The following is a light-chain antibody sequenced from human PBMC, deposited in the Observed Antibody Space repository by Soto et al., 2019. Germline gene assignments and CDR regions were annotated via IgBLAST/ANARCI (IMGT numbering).Light chain of an antibody. V-gene: IGKV3-11*01. CDR3: QHRSNGPPGVN. CDR1: QSVSTH. CDR2: DAS. J-gene: IGKJ3*01. Sequence: EIVLTQSPATLSLSPGERATLACRASQSVSTHLAWYQQKPGQAPRLLVYDASTRATGIPDRFSGSGSGTDFTLTISSLQPKDFAVYYCQHRSNGPPGVNFGPGTKVDIK.